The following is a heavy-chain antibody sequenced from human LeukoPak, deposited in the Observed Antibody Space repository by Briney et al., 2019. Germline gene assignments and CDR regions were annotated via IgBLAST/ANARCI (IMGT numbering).Heavy chain of an antibody. CDR3: ARDLGGGYHYFDY. CDR1: GFTFSSYW. D-gene: IGHD2-15*01. Sequence: GGSLRLSCAASGFTFSSYWMSWVRQAPGKGLEWVANIKRDGSEKYYVDSVKGRFTISRDNAKNSLYLQMNSLRAEDTAVYYCARDLGGGYHYFDYWGQGTLVTVSS. J-gene: IGHJ4*02. CDR2: IKRDGSEK. V-gene: IGHV3-7*01.